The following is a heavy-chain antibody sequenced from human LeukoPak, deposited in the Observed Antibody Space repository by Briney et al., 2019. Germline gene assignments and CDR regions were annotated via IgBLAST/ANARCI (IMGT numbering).Heavy chain of an antibody. Sequence: GGSLRLSCAASGFTFSNFEMNWVRQAPGKGLEWVSYIASSDSTIHYADSVKGRFTISRYNAYNSLYLQMNSLRAEDTAVYYCARDLYISGWHGGALDIWGQRTMVTVSS. D-gene: IGHD6-19*01. CDR1: GFTFSNFE. V-gene: IGHV3-48*03. J-gene: IGHJ3*02. CDR2: IASSDSTI. CDR3: ARDLYISGWHGGALDI.